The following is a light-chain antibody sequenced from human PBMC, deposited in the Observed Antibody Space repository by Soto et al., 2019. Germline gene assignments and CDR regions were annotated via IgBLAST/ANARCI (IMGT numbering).Light chain of an antibody. CDR3: AAWDDSLRNVV. V-gene: IGLV1-47*01. CDR1: SSNIGSNY. CDR2: RNN. Sequence: QSVLTQPPSASGTPGQRVTISCSGSSSNIGSNYVYWYQQLPGTAPKLLIYRNNQRPSGVPDRFSGSKSGTSASLAISGLRSEDEAHYYCAAWDDSLRNVVFGGGTKLTVL. J-gene: IGLJ2*01.